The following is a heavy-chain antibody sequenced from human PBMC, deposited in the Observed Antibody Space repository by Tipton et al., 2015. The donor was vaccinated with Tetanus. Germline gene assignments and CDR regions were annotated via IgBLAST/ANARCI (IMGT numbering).Heavy chain of an antibody. CDR2: ISSSSSYI. Sequence: SLRLSCAASGFTFSSYGMHWVRQAPGKGLEWVSSISSSSSYIYYADSVKGRFTISRDNAKNSLYLQMNSLRAEDTAVYYCARSDGGATPSFYMDVWGKGTTVTVSS. V-gene: IGHV3-21*01. J-gene: IGHJ6*03. CDR3: ARSDGGATPSFYMDV. CDR1: GFTFSSYG. D-gene: IGHD1-26*01.